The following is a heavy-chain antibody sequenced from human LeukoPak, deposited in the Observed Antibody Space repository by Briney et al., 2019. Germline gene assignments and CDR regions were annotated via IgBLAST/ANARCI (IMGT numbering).Heavy chain of an antibody. D-gene: IGHD4-23*01. CDR2: IKQDGGEK. CDR3: ARGGGGNSYGY. V-gene: IGHV3-7*01. Sequence: PGGSLRLSCATSGFTFSGYWMTWVRQAPGKGLEWVANIKQDGGEKNYVDSVKGRFTISRDNAKNSLYLQMNSLRAEDTAVYYCARGGGGNSYGYWGQGTLVTVSS. J-gene: IGHJ4*02. CDR1: GFTFSGYW.